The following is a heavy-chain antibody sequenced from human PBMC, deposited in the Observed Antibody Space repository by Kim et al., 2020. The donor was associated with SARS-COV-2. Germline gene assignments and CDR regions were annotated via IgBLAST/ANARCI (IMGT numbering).Heavy chain of an antibody. CDR1: GGSISSDY. CDR2: IYYSGST. V-gene: IGHV4-59*13. Sequence: SETLSLTCTVSGGSISSDYWSWIRQPPGKGLEWIGNIYYSGSTNYNPSLKSRVTISVDTSKNQFSLKLSSVTAADTAVYYCARDQGWLQPFDYWGQGTLVTVSS. CDR3: ARDQGWLQPFDY. D-gene: IGHD5-12*01. J-gene: IGHJ4*02.